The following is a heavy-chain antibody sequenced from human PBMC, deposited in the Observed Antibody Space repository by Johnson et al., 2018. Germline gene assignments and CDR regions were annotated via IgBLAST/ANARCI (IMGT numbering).Heavy chain of an antibody. Sequence: VQLVESGGGLVQPGRSLRLSCAASGFTFDDYAMHWVRQAPGKGLEWVSGISWTSGSIGYADSVKGRFTISRDNAKNSLYLQMNSLRAEDTALYYCAKEIFGRAGAAAGNVVADYYYYYMDVWGKGTTVTVSS. V-gene: IGHV3-9*01. J-gene: IGHJ6*03. CDR2: ISWTSGSI. CDR3: AKEIFGRAGAAAGNVVADYYYYYMDV. CDR1: GFTFDDYA. D-gene: IGHD6-13*01.